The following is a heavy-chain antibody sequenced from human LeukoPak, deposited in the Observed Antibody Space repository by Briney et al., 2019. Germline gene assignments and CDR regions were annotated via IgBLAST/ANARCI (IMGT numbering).Heavy chain of an antibody. J-gene: IGHJ4*02. CDR3: ARDPAGIAVAGNY. CDR1: GFTVSSKY. Sequence: TGGSLRLSCAASGFTVSSKYMSWVRQAPGKGLEWVSVIHSSGSTDYADSVKGRFTISRDNSKNTVYLQMNSLRAEDTAVYYCARDPAGIAVAGNYWGQGTLVTVSS. CDR2: IHSSGST. D-gene: IGHD6-19*01. V-gene: IGHV3-53*01.